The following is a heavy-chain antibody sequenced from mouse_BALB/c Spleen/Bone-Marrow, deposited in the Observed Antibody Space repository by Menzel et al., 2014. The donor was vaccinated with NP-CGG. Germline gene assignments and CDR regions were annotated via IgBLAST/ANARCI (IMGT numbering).Heavy chain of an antibody. CDR2: ISSGGGST. J-gene: IGHJ2*01. CDR1: GFAFSSYD. V-gene: IGHV5-12-1*01. D-gene: IGHD1-1*01. Sequence: DVMLVESGGGLVKPGGSLKLSCAASGFAFSSYDMSWVRQTPEKRLEWVAYISSGGGSTYYPDTVKGRFTISRDNAKNALYLQMSGLKSEDTAMYYCAREVLRDYFDYWGQGTTLTVSS. CDR3: AREVLRDYFDY.